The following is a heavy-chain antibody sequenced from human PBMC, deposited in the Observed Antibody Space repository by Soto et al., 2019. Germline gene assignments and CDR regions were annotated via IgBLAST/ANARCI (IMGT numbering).Heavy chain of an antibody. CDR3: ENTVTTPPAFDI. J-gene: IGHJ3*02. D-gene: IGHD4-17*01. CDR1: GFTFSSYA. Sequence: QVQLVESGGGVVQPGRSLRLSCAASGFTFSSYAMHWVRQAPGKGLEWVAVISYDGSNKYYADSVKGRFTISRDNSKNTLYLQMNSLRAEDTAVYYCENTVTTPPAFDIWGQVTMVTVSS. V-gene: IGHV3-30-3*01. CDR2: ISYDGSNK.